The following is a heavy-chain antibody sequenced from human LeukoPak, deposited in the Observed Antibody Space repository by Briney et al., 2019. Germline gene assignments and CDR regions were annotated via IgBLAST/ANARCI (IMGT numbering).Heavy chain of an antibody. CDR1: GFTFTSYG. J-gene: IGHJ1*01. V-gene: IGHV3-33*01. Sequence: GGSLRLSCAASGFTFTSYGMHWVRQAPGKGLEWVAVIWYDGRNKYYVDSVKGRFTISRDNSKNTVYLQMNSLRAEDTAVYYCARDFVYGDSLEYFQDWGQGTLVTVSS. D-gene: IGHD4-17*01. CDR3: ARDFVYGDSLEYFQD. CDR2: IWYDGRNK.